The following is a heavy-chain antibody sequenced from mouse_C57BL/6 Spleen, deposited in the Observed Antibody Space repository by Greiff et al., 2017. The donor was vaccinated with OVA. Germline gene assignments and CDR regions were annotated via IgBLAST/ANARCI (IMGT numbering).Heavy chain of an antibody. J-gene: IGHJ3*01. CDR2: IHPNSGST. Sequence: QVQLQQPGAELVKPGASVKLSCKASGYTFTSYWMHWVKQRPGQGLEWIGMIHPNSGSTNYNEKFKSKATLTVDKSSSTAYMQLSSLTSEDSAVYYCARSGSSGYAAWFAYWGQGTLVTVSA. CDR1: GYTFTSYW. V-gene: IGHV1-64*01. CDR3: ARSGSSGYAAWFAY. D-gene: IGHD3-2*02.